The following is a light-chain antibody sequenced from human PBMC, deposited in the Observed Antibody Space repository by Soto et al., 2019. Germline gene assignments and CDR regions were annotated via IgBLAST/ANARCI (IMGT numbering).Light chain of an antibody. CDR1: QSISSY. J-gene: IGKJ3*01. V-gene: IGKV1-39*01. CDR3: QQSYSTPLT. Sequence: DIQLTHSRSSLSASVGDRVTLTCLASQSISSYLNWYHQKPGKAPKLLIYAASSLQSGVPSRFSGSGSGTDFTLTISSLQPEDFATYYCQQSYSTPLTFGPGTKVDI. CDR2: AAS.